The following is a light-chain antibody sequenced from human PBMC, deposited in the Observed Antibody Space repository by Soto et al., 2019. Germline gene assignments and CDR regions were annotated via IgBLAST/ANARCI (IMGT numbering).Light chain of an antibody. J-gene: IGLJ2*01. CDR3: SSYTHTSTPVV. CDR1: SSDIGGHNY. V-gene: IGLV2-14*03. Sequence: QSVLTQPASVSGSPGQSITISCTGTSSDIGGHNYVSWYQQHPGKAPKVMIYDVNNRPSGISHRFSGSKSGNTASLIISGLQTEDEADYYCSSYTHTSTPVVFGGGTKLTVL. CDR2: DVN.